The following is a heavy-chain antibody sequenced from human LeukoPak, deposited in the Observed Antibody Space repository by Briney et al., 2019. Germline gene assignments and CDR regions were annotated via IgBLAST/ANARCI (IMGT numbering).Heavy chain of an antibody. CDR3: ARDPRGGTSRDNWFDP. Sequence: PSETLSLTCTVSGGSISNYWSWIRQPPGKGLEWIGYIYYTGSTNYNPSLKSRVTISVDTSKNQFSLKVSSVTAAGTAVYYCARDPRGGTSRDNWFDPWGQGTLVTVSS. J-gene: IGHJ5*02. D-gene: IGHD1-1*01. CDR1: GGSISNY. V-gene: IGHV4-59*01. CDR2: IYYTGST.